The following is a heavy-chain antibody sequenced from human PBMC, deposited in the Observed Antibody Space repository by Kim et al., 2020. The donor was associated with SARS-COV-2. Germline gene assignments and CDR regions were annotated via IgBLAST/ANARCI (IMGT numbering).Heavy chain of an antibody. Sequence: GGSLRLSCAASGFTFSSYGMHWVRQAPGKGLEWVAVISYDGSNKYYADSVKGRFTISRDNSKNTLYLQMNSLRAEDTAVYYCAKGNYDILTGYIYYYYYYGMDVWGQGPTVTVSS. J-gene: IGHJ6*02. D-gene: IGHD3-9*01. CDR2: ISYDGSNK. CDR3: AKGNYDILTGYIYYYYYYGMDV. V-gene: IGHV3-30*18. CDR1: GFTFSSYG.